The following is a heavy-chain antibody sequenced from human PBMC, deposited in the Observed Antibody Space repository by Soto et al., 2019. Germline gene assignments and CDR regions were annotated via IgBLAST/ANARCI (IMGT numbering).Heavy chain of an antibody. CDR2: IIPIFGTA. CDR3: AGRLLGYCSSTSCPDPHFDY. D-gene: IGHD2-2*01. CDR1: GGTFSSYA. J-gene: IGHJ4*02. V-gene: IGHV1-69*13. Sequence: ASVKVSCKASGGTFSSYAISWVRQAPGQGLEWMGGIIPIFGTANYAQKFQGRVTITADESTSTAYMELSSLRSEDTAVYYCAGRLLGYCSSTSCPDPHFDYWGKGTLVTVPS.